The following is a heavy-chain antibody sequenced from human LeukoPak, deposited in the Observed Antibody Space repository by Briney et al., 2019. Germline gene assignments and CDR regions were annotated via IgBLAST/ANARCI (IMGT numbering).Heavy chain of an antibody. D-gene: IGHD3-16*01. J-gene: IGHJ4*02. CDR3: AREIWYYDS. CDR1: GYTFTGYY. V-gene: IGHV1-2*02. CDR2: INPNSGGT. Sequence: GASVKVSCKASGYTFTGYYMHWVRQAPGQGLEWMGWINPNSGGTNYAQEFQGRVTMTRDTSISTAYMELSGLISDDTAVYYCAREIWYYDSWGQGTLVTVSS.